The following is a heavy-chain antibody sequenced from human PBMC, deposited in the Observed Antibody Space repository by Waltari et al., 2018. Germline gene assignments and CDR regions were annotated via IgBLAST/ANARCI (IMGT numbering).Heavy chain of an antibody. Sequence: EVQLVESGGGLVQPGGSLRLSCAASGFTFSSYSMNWVRQAPGKGLEWVSYISSSSSTKCYADSGKGRFTISRDNAKNSLYLQMNSLRAEDTAVYYCARDPTRITIFGVVILSYGMDVWGQGTTVTVSS. V-gene: IGHV3-48*01. D-gene: IGHD3-3*01. J-gene: IGHJ6*02. CDR2: ISSSSSTK. CDR1: GFTFSSYS. CDR3: ARDPTRITIFGVVILSYGMDV.